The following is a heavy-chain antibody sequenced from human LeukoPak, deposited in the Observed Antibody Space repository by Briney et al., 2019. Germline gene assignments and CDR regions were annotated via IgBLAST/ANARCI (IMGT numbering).Heavy chain of an antibody. J-gene: IGHJ3*02. CDR3: ARYTGDDAFDI. CDR1: GFTFDDYA. Sequence: GGSLRLSCAASGFTFDDYAMHWVRQAPGKGLEWVSGISWNSGSIGYADSVKGRFTISRDNAKNSLYLQMNSLRAEDTAVYYCARYTGDDAFDIWGQGTMVTVSS. CDR2: ISWNSGSI. D-gene: IGHD1-26*01. V-gene: IGHV3-9*01.